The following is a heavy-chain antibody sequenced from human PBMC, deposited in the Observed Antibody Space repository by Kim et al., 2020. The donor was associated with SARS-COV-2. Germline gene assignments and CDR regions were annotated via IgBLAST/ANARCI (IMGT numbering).Heavy chain of an antibody. Sequence: DDSTSSDQQFQDRFTVTRDTSPNTLYMELSSLRSEDTAIYYCARDNFAFDIWGQGTMVTVSS. CDR2: DDST. CDR3: ARDNFAFDI. V-gene: IGHV1-46*01. J-gene: IGHJ3*02.